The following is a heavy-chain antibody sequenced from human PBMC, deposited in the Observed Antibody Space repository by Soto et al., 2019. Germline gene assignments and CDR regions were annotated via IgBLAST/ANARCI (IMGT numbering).Heavy chain of an antibody. V-gene: IGHV4-59*01. J-gene: IGHJ4*02. CDR3: ARTPFYYFGLGTHLYYFDF. D-gene: IGHD3-10*01. Sequence: NPSETLSLTCTVASGSISSYYWSWLRQPPGKGLEWIGYAYYSGTTNYNSSLKSRVTISIDTSKNQFSLTLNSVTAADTAVYYCARTPFYYFGLGTHLYYFDFSDQAALVTVSS. CDR1: SGSISSYY. CDR2: AYYSGTT.